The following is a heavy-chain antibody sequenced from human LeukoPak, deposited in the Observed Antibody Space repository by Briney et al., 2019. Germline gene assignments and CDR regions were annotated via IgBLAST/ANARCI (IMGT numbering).Heavy chain of an antibody. Sequence: SVKLSCKSSGYTFTGYYMHWVRKAPAHGLEWMGWSNPNSGSTNYAQKFQGRVTMTRDTSISTAYMELSRLRSDDTAVYYCARERTVTQRALDYWGQGTLVTVSS. CDR1: GYTFTGYY. V-gene: IGHV1-2*02. CDR3: ARERTVTQRALDY. D-gene: IGHD4-17*01. CDR2: SNPNSGST. J-gene: IGHJ4*02.